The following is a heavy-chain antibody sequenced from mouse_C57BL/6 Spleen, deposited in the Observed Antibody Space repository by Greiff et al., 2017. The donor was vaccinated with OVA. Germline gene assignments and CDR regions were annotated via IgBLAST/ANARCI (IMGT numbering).Heavy chain of an antibody. Sequence: EVMLVESGPELVKPGASVKMSCKASGYTFTDYNMHWVKQSHGKSLEWIGYINPNNGGTSYNQKFKGKATLTVNKSSSTAYMELRSLTSEDSAVYYCARGGTRGYYFDYWGQGTTLTVSS. CDR1: GYTFTDYN. D-gene: IGHD3-3*01. CDR2: INPNNGGT. V-gene: IGHV1-22*01. J-gene: IGHJ2*01. CDR3: ARGGTRGYYFDY.